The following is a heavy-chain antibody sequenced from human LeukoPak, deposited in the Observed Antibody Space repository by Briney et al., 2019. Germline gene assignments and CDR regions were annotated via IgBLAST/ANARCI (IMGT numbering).Heavy chain of an antibody. V-gene: IGHV3-23*01. CDR2: ISGSGGST. D-gene: IGHD3-3*01. CDR3: AGGTDFWSGYSFDS. J-gene: IGHJ4*02. Sequence: GGSLRLSCAASGFTFSSYAMSWVRQAPGKGREWGSAISGSGGSTYYADSVKRRFTLSRDNSKNTLYLQMNSLRAEDTAVYYCAGGTDFWSGYSFDSWGQGTLVTVSS. CDR1: GFTFSSYA.